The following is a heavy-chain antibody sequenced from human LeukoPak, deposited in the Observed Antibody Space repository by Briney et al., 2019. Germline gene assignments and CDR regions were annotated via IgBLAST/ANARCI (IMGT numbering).Heavy chain of an antibody. Sequence: GGSLRLSCAASGFTFSDYYMSWIRQAPGKGLEWVSSISSSGSTIYYADSVKGRFTISRDNAKNSLYLQMNSLKAEDTVVYYCARNAVATSLCYFDYWGQGTLVTVSS. CDR2: ISSSGSTI. V-gene: IGHV3-11*04. CDR1: GFTFSDYY. J-gene: IGHJ4*02. D-gene: IGHD5-12*01. CDR3: ARNAVATSLCYFDY.